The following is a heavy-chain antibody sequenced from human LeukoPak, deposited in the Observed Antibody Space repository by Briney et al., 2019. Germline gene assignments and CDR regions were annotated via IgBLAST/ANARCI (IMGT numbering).Heavy chain of an antibody. D-gene: IGHD2-2*01. CDR3: ARGEDIVVVPAAESYYYYGMDV. Sequence: ASVRVSCKASGYTFTGYYMHWVRQAPGQGLEWMGWINPNSGGTNYAQKFQGRVTMTRDTSISTAYMELSRLRSDDTAVYYCARGEDIVVVPAAESYYYYGMDVWGQGTTVTVSS. V-gene: IGHV1-2*02. J-gene: IGHJ6*02. CDR2: INPNSGGT. CDR1: GYTFTGYY.